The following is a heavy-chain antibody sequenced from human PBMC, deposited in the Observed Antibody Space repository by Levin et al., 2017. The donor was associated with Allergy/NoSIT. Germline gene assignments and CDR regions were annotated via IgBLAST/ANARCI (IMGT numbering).Heavy chain of an antibody. V-gene: IGHV5-51*01. CDR3: ARRAWGPAGADPYYFDY. D-gene: IGHD1-26*01. CDR2: IYPDDSDA. J-gene: IGHJ4*02. Sequence: EASVKVSCKASGYSFTNNWIGWVRQMPGKGLEWMGIIYPDDSDARYSPSFQGRVTFSADKSIRTAYLQWTNLKASDTAMFFCARRAWGPAGADPYYFDYWGQGTLVTVSS. CDR1: GYSFTNNW.